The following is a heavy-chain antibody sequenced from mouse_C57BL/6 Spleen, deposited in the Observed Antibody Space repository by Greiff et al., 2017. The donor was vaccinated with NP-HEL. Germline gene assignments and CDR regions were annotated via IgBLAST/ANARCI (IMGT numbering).Heavy chain of an antibody. CDR1: GFSLTSYA. D-gene: IGHD2-3*01. CDR2: ICTGGGT. CDR3: ARSSIGHAMDD. V-gene: IGHV2-9-1*01. Sequence: VQLLESGPGLVAPSQSLSITCTVSGFSLTSYAISWVRQPPGKGLEWLGVICTGGGTNYNSALKSRLSISKDNSKSKVFLKMNSLQTEDTARYYCARSSIGHAMDDWGQGTSVTVSS. J-gene: IGHJ4*01.